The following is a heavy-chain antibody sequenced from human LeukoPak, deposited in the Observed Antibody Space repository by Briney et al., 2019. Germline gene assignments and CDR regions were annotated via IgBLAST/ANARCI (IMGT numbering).Heavy chain of an antibody. CDR1: GFTLDRYW. J-gene: IGHJ6*02. V-gene: IGHV3-7*03. CDR3: ARRNGGYYYYYGMDV. Sequence: GGSLRLSCEVSGFTLDRYWMSWVRQAPGKGLEWVANIKQDGSETHHVDSVKGRFTISRDNAKNSLYLQMNSLRAEDTAVYYCARRNGGYYYYYGMDVWGQGTTVTVSS. D-gene: IGHD3-16*01. CDR2: IKQDGSET.